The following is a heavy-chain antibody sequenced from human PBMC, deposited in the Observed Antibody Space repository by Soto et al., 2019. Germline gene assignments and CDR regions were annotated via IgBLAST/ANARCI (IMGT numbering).Heavy chain of an antibody. CDR1: GGSISSYY. V-gene: IGHV4-59*01. CDR2: IYYSGST. D-gene: IGHD3-9*01. CDR3: ARPISFFDSYYFAY. J-gene: IGHJ4*02. Sequence: PSETLSLTCTVSGGSISSYYWSWIRQPPGKGLEWIGYIYYSGSTNYNPSLKSRVTISVDTSKNQFSLKLTSVTAADTAVYYCARPISFFDSYYFAYWGQGTPVTVSS.